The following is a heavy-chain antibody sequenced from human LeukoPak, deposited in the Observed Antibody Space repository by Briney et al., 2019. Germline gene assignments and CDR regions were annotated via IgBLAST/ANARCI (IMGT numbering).Heavy chain of an antibody. CDR1: GLLYSRYS. V-gene: IGHV3-21*01. CDR2: ISSSSNFI. J-gene: IGHJ3*02. CDR3: ARAISDYDASDI. D-gene: IGHD4-17*01. Sequence: PGGSLTLSCTASGLLYSRYSKNWARQAPGKGLEGVSSISSSSNFIYYADSVKGRFTISRDNAKNSLYLQMNSLRAEDTAVYYCARAISDYDASDIWGQGTMVTVSS.